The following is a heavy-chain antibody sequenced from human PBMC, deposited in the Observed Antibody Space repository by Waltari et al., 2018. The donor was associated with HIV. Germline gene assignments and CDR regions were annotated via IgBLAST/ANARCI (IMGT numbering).Heavy chain of an antibody. V-gene: IGHV4-39*01. D-gene: IGHD2-21*02. CDR3: ARGTIESGVTAGFGF. CDR2: IYYTGTT. J-gene: IGHJ4*02. CDR1: GGSIRSSGHY. Sequence: QLQLQESGPGLVRPSETLSLTCSVSGGSIRSSGHYWGWLRQSSGKGLEGVGSIYYTGTTYYSPSLKNRLTMSVDATKGQFSLTLKSVTAADTAIYYCARGTIESGVTAGFGFWGQGTLVAVSS.